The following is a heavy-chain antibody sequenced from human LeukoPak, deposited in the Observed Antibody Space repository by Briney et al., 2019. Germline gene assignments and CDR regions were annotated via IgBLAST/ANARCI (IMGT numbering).Heavy chain of an antibody. V-gene: IGHV4-4*07. CDR1: GGSISSYY. Sequence: SETLSLTCAVSGGSISSYYWSWIRQPAGKGLEWIGRIHTSGSTNYNPSLKSRVTISVDTSKNQFSLKLSSVTAADTAVYYCARHGRYSTSDYFYYGMDVLGQGTTVTVSS. D-gene: IGHD6-6*01. CDR3: ARHGRYSTSDYFYYGMDV. J-gene: IGHJ6*02. CDR2: IHTSGST.